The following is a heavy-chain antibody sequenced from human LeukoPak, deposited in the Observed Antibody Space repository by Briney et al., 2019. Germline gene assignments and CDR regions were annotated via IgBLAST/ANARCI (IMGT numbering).Heavy chain of an antibody. Sequence: PGQSLRPSRAASGFTFDDFAMHWVRQAEGKGLEWVSLISWDGGSTYYADSVKGRFTLSRDNSKNSLYLQMNSLRAEDTALYYCAKDWGGSPALLDYWGQGTLVTVSS. CDR2: ISWDGGST. D-gene: IGHD1-26*01. J-gene: IGHJ4*02. V-gene: IGHV3-43D*03. CDR3: AKDWGGSPALLDY. CDR1: GFTFDDFA.